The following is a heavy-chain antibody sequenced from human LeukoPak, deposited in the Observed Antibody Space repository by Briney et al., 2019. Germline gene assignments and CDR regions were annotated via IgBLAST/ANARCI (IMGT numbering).Heavy chain of an antibody. D-gene: IGHD6-6*01. J-gene: IGHJ4*02. CDR1: GFTFSSNA. Sequence: PGGSLRLSCAASGFTFSSNAMHWVRQAPGKGLEWVAFISYDGTNKYYADSVKGRFTISRDNSKNTVYLQMNSLRAGDTAVYYCARGAAARPFDYWGQGTLVTVSS. CDR3: ARGAAARPFDY. CDR2: ISYDGTNK. V-gene: IGHV3-30*03.